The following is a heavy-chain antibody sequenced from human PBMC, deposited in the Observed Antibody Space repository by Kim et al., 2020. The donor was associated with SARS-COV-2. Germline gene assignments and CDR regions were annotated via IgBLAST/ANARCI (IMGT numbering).Heavy chain of an antibody. D-gene: IGHD3-10*01. CDR3: ARLFESGWFDP. Sequence: SETLSLTCAVSGDLVNDYYWSWLRQPPGRTLEWIGNIYYSGGTTYNPSLQSRVTMSIDRSKTKFYLRLTSVTAADTAMYYCARLFESGWFDPWGQGTLVTVSS. CDR1: GDLVNDYY. J-gene: IGHJ5*02. V-gene: IGHV4-59*02. CDR2: IYYSGGT.